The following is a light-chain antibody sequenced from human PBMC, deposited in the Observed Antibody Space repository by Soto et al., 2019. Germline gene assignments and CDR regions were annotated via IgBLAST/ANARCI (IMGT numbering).Light chain of an antibody. J-gene: IGKJ4*01. CDR1: QSISNSY. V-gene: IGKV3-20*01. CDR3: QQYGSSPLT. Sequence: EIVLTQSPGTLSLSPGERATLSCRASQSISNSYLAWYQQNPGQAPRLLIYAASSRATGIPDRFRGSGSGTDFTLTINRLEPEDFAVYYCQQYGSSPLTFGGGTKVDIK. CDR2: AAS.